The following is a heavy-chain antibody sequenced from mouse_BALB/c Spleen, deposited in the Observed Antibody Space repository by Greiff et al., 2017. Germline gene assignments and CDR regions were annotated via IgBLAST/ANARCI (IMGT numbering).Heavy chain of an antibody. CDR1: GFTFSSYA. D-gene: IGHD1-1*01. CDR2: ISSGGSYT. J-gene: IGHJ4*01. CDR3: ASPIYYYGSSPYYYAMDY. Sequence: EVQRVESGGGLVKPGGSLKLSCAASGFTFSSYAMSWVRQTPEKRLEWVATISSGGSYTYYPDSVKGRFTISRDNAKNTLYLQMSSLRSEDTAMYYCASPIYYYGSSPYYYAMDYWGQGTSVTVSS. V-gene: IGHV5-9-3*01.